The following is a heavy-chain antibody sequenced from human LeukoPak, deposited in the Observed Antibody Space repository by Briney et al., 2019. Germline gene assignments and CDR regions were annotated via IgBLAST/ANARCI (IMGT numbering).Heavy chain of an antibody. CDR2: IYYRGST. Sequence: SETLSLTCTVSGRSISSSSYYCGWLRQPPGKGLEWIGRIYYRGSTYNNPSRKSRVTISVGTSKNQFALKLSSVTAADTAVEYCGRHLEDYGDYVSCFDYWGQGTLVTVSS. CDR3: GRHLEDYGDYVSCFDY. V-gene: IGHV4-39*01. J-gene: IGHJ4*02. D-gene: IGHD4-17*01. CDR1: GRSISSSSYY.